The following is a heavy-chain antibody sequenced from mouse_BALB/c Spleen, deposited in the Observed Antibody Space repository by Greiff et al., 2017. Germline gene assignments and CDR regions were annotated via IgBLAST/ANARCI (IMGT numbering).Heavy chain of an antibody. CDR1: GFSLTSYG. J-gene: IGHJ3*01. V-gene: IGHV2-9*02. CDR3: AKGGGGTWFAY. Sequence: VNLVESGPGLVAPSQSLSITCTVSGFSLTSYGVHWVRQPPGKGLEWLGVIWAGGSTNYNSALMSRLSISKDNSKSQVFLKMNSLQTDDTAMYYCAKGGGGTWFAYWGQGTLVTVSS. D-gene: IGHD1-1*02. CDR2: IWAGGST.